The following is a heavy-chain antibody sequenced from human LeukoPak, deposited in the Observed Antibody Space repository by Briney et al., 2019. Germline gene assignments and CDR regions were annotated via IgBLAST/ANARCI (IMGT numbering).Heavy chain of an antibody. V-gene: IGHV3-30*18. CDR3: AKEVVYGSGSGDYYYYGMDV. CDR1: GFTFSSYS. CDR2: ISYDGSNK. J-gene: IGHJ6*02. Sequence: PGGSLRLSCAASGFTFSSYSMHWVRQAPGKGLEWVAVISYDGSNKYYADSVKGRFTISRDNSKNTLYLQMNSLRAEDTAVYYCAKEVVYGSGSGDYYYYGMDVWGQGTTVTVSS. D-gene: IGHD3-10*01.